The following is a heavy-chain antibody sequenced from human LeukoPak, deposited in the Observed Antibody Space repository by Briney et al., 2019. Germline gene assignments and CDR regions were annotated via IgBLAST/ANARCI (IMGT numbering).Heavy chain of an antibody. Sequence: PSETLSLTCAVYGGSFSGYYWSWIRQPPGKGLEWIGEINHSGSTNYNPSLKSRVTISVDTSKNQFSLKLSSVTAADTAVYYCARGEPFGYYYYGMDVWGQGTTVTVSS. CDR3: ARGEPFGYYYYGMDV. V-gene: IGHV4-34*01. CDR1: GGSFSGYY. J-gene: IGHJ6*02. D-gene: IGHD1-14*01. CDR2: INHSGST.